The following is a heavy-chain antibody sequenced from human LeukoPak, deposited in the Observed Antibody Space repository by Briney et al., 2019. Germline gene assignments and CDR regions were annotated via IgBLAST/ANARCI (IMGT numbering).Heavy chain of an antibody. CDR2: ISSNGDNT. CDR1: GFTFSTNV. J-gene: IGHJ4*02. CDR3: VRGTGY. V-gene: IGHV3-64D*06. Sequence: GGSLRLSCSVSGFTFSTNVMHWVRQAPGKGLEYVSAISSNGDNTYYADSVKGRFTISRDNSKNTLYLQMSSLRADDTAVYYCVRGTGYWGQGTLVTVSS.